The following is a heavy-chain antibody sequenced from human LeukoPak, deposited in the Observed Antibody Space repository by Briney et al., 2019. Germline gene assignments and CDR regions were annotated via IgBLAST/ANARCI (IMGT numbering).Heavy chain of an antibody. CDR2: ISYDGSNK. V-gene: IGHV3-30-3*01. CDR3: ARTRGCCSGGSCYNWFDP. J-gene: IGHJ5*02. Sequence: PGRSLRLSCAASGFTFSSYAMHWVRQAPGKGLEWVAVISYDGSNKYYADSVKGRFTISRDNAKNSLYLQMNSLRAEDTAVYYCARTRGCCSGGSCYNWFDPWGQGTLVTVSS. D-gene: IGHD2-15*01. CDR1: GFTFSSYA.